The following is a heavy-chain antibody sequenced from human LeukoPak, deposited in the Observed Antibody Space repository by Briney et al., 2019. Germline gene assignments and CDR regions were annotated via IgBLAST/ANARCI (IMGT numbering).Heavy chain of an antibody. V-gene: IGHV4-30-2*01. Sequence: PSQTLSLTCAVSGGSISSGGYSWSWIRQPPGKGLEWIGYIYHSGSTYYNPSLKSRVTISVDRSKNQFSLKLSSVTAADTAVYYCARVGIPPRIAARRGDSRRLNWFDPWGQGTLVTVSS. CDR1: GGSISSGGYS. D-gene: IGHD6-6*01. CDR3: ARVGIPPRIAARRGDSRRLNWFDP. J-gene: IGHJ5*02. CDR2: IYHSGST.